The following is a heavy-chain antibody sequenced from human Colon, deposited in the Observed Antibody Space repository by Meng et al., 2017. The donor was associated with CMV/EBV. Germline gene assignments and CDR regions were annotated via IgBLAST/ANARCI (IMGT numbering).Heavy chain of an antibody. D-gene: IGHD6-13*01. CDR3: AREVEGVSSRYIDY. V-gene: IGHV1-2*06. CDR2: INPNGGGT. Sequence: KPYGYTFAGYYMHWVRQAPGQGLEWMGRINPNGGGTNYPQKFQGRVTVTRDTSISTAYMELSRLTSDDTAIYYCAREVEGVSSRYIDYWGQGTLVTVSS. CDR1: GYTFAGYY. J-gene: IGHJ4*02.